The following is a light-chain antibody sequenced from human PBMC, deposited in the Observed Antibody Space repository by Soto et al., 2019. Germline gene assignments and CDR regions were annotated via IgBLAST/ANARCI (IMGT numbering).Light chain of an antibody. CDR2: DAS. CDR1: QSISDY. J-gene: IGKJ4*01. CDR3: QQRVNWPPT. Sequence: EIVLTHSPATLSLSPGERATLSCRAGQSISDYLAWYQQRPGQAPRLLIFDASNRATGVPDRFSGGGSGTDFTLIISSLEPEDFAVYYCQQRVNWPPTFGGGTKVEI. V-gene: IGKV3-11*01.